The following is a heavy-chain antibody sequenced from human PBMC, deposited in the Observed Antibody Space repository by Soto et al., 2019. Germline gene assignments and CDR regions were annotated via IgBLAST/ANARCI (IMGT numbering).Heavy chain of an antibody. CDR1: GFTFSSYS. CDR3: TRDPTPGAFDI. V-gene: IGHV3-48*01. D-gene: IGHD2-15*01. CDR2: ISSSSSTI. J-gene: IGHJ3*02. Sequence: GGSLRLSCAASGFTFSSYSMNWVRQAPGKGLEWVSYISSSSSTIYYADSVKGRFTISRDNAKNSLYLQMNSLRAEDTAVYYCTRDPTPGAFDIWGQGIMVTV.